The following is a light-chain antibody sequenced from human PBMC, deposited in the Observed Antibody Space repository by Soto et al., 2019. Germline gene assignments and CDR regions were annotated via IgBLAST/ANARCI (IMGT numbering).Light chain of an antibody. CDR3: QQYHNWPIT. J-gene: IGKJ5*01. CDR1: QSVSSN. Sequence: EIMMTQSPATLSVSPGERATFSCWASQSVSSNLAWYQQKPGQAPRLLIYDASTRATGIPARFSGSGSGTDFTLTISGLQSEDFAVYSCQQYHNWPITFGQGTRLEIK. CDR2: DAS. V-gene: IGKV3D-15*01.